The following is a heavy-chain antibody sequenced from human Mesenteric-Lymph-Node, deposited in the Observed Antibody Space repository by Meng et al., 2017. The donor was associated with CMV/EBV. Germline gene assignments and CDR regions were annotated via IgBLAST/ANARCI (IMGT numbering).Heavy chain of an antibody. J-gene: IGHJ4*02. CDR3: AKTPKRGFSYGNYFDL. V-gene: IGHV3-23*01. D-gene: IGHD5-18*01. CDR1: GFTFSSHD. Sequence: GESLKISCVASGFTFSSHDMNWVRQAPGKGLEWVSYIRSGGTSTYYADSVKGRFTISSDTSKNTLYMQVTNLRAEDTAIYYCAKTPKRGFSYGNYFDLWGRGTLVTVSS. CDR2: IRSGGTST.